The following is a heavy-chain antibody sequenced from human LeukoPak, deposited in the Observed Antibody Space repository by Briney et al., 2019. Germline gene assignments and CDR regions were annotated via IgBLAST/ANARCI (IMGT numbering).Heavy chain of an antibody. CDR1: GFSLSTSGVG. CDR2: IYWDDDK. Sequence: SGPTLVKPTQTLTLTCTFSGFSLSTSGVGVGWIRQPPGKALEWLALIYWDDDKRYSPSLKSRLTITKDPSKIQMVLTMTNMDPVDTATYYCAHGDCSGGSRYFAFDIWGQGTMVTVSS. D-gene: IGHD2-15*01. J-gene: IGHJ3*02. V-gene: IGHV2-5*02. CDR3: AHGDCSGGSRYFAFDI.